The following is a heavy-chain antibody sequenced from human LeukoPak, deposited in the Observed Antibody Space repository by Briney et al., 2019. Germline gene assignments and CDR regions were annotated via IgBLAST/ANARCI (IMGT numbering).Heavy chain of an antibody. CDR2: ISGSGGST. CDR3: AKGRLGATTNWFDP. Sequence: GGSLRLSCAASGFTFTSYGMSWVRQAPGKGLEWVSAISGSGGSTYYADSVKGRFTISRDNSKNTLYLQMHRMRAEDTALYYCAKGRLGATTNWFDPWGQGTLVAVSS. J-gene: IGHJ5*02. V-gene: IGHV3-23*01. CDR1: GFTFTSYG. D-gene: IGHD1-26*01.